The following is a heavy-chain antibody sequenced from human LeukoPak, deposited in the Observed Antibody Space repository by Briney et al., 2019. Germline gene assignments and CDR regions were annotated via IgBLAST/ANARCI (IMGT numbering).Heavy chain of an antibody. CDR2: INHSGST. Sequence: SETLSLTSAVYGGSFSGYYWSWIRQPPGKGLEWIGEINHSGSTNYNPSLKSRVTISVDTSKNQFSLKLSSVTAADTAVYYCARGWTAVAAIYDYWGQGTLVTVSS. CDR1: GGSFSGYY. CDR3: ARGWTAVAAIYDY. D-gene: IGHD6-19*01. V-gene: IGHV4-34*01. J-gene: IGHJ4*02.